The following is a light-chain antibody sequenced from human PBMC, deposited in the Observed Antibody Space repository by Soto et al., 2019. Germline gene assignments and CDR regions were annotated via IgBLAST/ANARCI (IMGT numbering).Light chain of an antibody. J-gene: IGKJ1*01. CDR2: GAS. CDR1: QSVRNNN. Sequence: EIVLTQSPGTLSLSPGERATLSCRASQSVRNNNLNWYQQKAGQAPRLLTYGASNRPTGIPDRFSGSGSGTHFTLTISRLEPEDFAVYYCQQYGSSGTFGQATKVDIK. CDR3: QQYGSSGT. V-gene: IGKV3-20*01.